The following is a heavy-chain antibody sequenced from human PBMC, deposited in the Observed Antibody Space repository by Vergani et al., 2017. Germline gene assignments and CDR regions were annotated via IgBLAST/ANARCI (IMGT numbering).Heavy chain of an antibody. CDR1: GFSLNTRGVS. CDR3: VYRKTECGTTGCFYPVYYYYYMDV. CDR2: IYWNDAQ. V-gene: IGHV2-5*04. Sequence: QITLKESGPTLVKPTQTLTLTCTFPGFSLNTRGVSVAWIRQPPGKALDWLALIYWNDAQHYSPSLNNRLTITKDTSKNQVVLTMTNMDYVDTGTYYCVYRKTECGTTGCFYPVYYYYYMDVWGKGTTVTVSS. D-gene: IGHD1-7*01. J-gene: IGHJ6*03.